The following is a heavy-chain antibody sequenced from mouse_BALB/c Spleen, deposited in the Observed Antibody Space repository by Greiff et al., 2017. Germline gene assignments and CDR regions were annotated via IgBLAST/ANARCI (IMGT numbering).Heavy chain of an antibody. V-gene: IGHV5-12-1*01. J-gene: IGHJ1*01. Sequence: DVKLVVSGGGLVKPGGSLKLSCAASGFAFSSYDMSWVRQTPEKRLEWVAYISSGGGSTYYPDTVKGRFTISRDNAKNTLYLQMSSLKSEDTAMYYCARHGRGYHWYFDVWGAGTTVTVSS. CDR1: GFAFSSYD. CDR2: ISSGGGST. CDR3: ARHGRGYHWYFDV. D-gene: IGHD2-14*01.